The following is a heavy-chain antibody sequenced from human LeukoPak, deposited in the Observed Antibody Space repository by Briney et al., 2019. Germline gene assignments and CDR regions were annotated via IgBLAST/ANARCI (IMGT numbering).Heavy chain of an antibody. CDR2: IYSGGNT. CDR1: GFTVSSIY. CDR3: AKEGYCSGGSCSPFDY. J-gene: IGHJ4*02. Sequence: PGGSLRLSCAASGFTVSSIYMSWVRQAPGKGLEWVAVIYSGGNTYYTDSAKGRFTISRDNSKNTLYLQMNSLRAEDTAVYYCAKEGYCSGGSCSPFDYWGQGTLVTVSS. V-gene: IGHV3-53*05. D-gene: IGHD2-15*01.